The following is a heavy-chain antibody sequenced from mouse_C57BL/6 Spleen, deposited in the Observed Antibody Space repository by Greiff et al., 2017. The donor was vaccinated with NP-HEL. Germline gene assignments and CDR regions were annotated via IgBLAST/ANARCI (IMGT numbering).Heavy chain of an antibody. D-gene: IGHD2-4*01. J-gene: IGHJ1*03. CDR2: IHPNSGST. Sequence: QVQLQQPGAEPVKPGASVKLSCKASGYTFTSYWMHWVKQRPGQGLEWIGMIHPNSGSTNYNEKFKSKATLTVDKSSSTAYMQLSSLTSEDSAVYYCARYDYDKGDFNVWGTGTTVTVSS. CDR3: ARYDYDKGDFNV. V-gene: IGHV1-64*01. CDR1: GYTFTSYW.